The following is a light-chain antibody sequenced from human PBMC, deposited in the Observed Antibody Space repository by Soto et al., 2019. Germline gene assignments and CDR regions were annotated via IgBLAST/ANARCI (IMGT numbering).Light chain of an antibody. CDR1: SSDIGGYNY. CDR3: NSYTSSNTPYV. Sequence: QSVLTQAAAVSGSPGESITISCTGTSSDIGGYNYVSWFQQHPGKAPKLMIYQVNNRPSGVSIRFSGSKSGSTASLTISGLQAEDEADYYCNSYTSSNTPYVFGTGTKVTVL. J-gene: IGLJ1*01. V-gene: IGLV2-14*01. CDR2: QVN.